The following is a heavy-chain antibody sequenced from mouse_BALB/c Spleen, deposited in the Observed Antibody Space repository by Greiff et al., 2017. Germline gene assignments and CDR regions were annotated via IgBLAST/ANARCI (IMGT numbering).Heavy chain of an antibody. CDR2: ISDGGSYT. CDR3: ARGEAVGEDGYFDV. Sequence: EVQGVESGGGLVKPGGSLKLSCAASGFTFSDYYMYWVRQTPEKRLEWVATISDGGSYTYYPDSVKGRFTISRDNAKNNLYLQMSSLKSEDTAMYYCARGEAVGEDGYFDVWGAGTTVTVSS. J-gene: IGHJ1*01. V-gene: IGHV5-4*02. CDR1: GFTFSDYY.